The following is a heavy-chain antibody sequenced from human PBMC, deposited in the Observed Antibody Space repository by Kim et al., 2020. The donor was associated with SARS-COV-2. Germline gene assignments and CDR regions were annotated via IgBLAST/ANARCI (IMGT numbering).Heavy chain of an antibody. V-gene: IGHV3-23*01. CDR1: GFTFSSYA. D-gene: IGHD2-2*01. CDR3: AKDRKDIVVVPAPFDY. CDR2: ISGSGGST. J-gene: IGHJ4*02. Sequence: GGSLRLSCAASGFTFSSYAMSWVRQAPGKGLEWVSAISGSGGSTYYADSVKGRFTISRDNSKNTLYLQMNSLRAEDTAVYYCAKDRKDIVVVPAPFDYWGQGTRVTVSS.